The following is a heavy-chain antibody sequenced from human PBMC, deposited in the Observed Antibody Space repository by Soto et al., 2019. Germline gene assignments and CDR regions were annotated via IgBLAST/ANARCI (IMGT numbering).Heavy chain of an antibody. Sequence: PSETLSLTCTVSGGSISSGVCYWSWIRQPPGKGLEWIGYIYYSGSTYYNPSLKSRVTISVDTSKNQFSLKLSSVTAADTAVYYCARHNYGSGSTYFDYWGQGTLVTVSS. V-gene: IGHV4-30-4*01. CDR1: GGSISSGVCY. CDR2: IYYSGST. D-gene: IGHD3-10*01. CDR3: ARHNYGSGSTYFDY. J-gene: IGHJ4*02.